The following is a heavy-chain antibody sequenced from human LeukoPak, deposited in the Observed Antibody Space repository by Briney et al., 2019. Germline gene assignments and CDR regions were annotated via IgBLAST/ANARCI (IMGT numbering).Heavy chain of an antibody. CDR2: IASDGSST. J-gene: IGHJ4*02. CDR1: GFTFSSYW. V-gene: IGHV3-74*01. Sequence: GGSLRLSCAASGFTFSSYWMNWVRQAPGKGLVWVSRIASDGSSTTYADSVKGRFTISRDNTQNSLSLQMNSLRAEDTAVYYCARAGSNWNYVCWGQGTLVTVSS. CDR3: ARAGSNWNYVC. D-gene: IGHD1-7*01.